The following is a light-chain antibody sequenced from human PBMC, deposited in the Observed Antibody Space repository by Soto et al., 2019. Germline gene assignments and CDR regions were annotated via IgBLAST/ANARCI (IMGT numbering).Light chain of an antibody. Sequence: QSALTQPASVSGSPGQSITISCTGSSSDVGKYNLVSWYQWHPGKAPKLMIYEDSQRPSGVSNRFSGSKSGNTASLTISGRYAEDEADYYCCSYAGSDIFVVFGGGTKLTVL. J-gene: IGLJ2*01. CDR3: CSYAGSDIFVV. V-gene: IGLV2-23*02. CDR1: SSDVGKYNL. CDR2: EDS.